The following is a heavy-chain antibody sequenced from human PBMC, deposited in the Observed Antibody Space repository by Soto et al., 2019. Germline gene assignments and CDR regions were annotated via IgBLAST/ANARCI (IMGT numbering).Heavy chain of an antibody. CDR1: GGSISSGDYY. CDR3: VGMGIVAAGWTTDR. CDR2: IDYAGST. D-gene: IGHD6-13*01. V-gene: IGHV4-30-4*01. Sequence: QVQLQESGPGLVKPSQTLSLTCSVSGGSISSGDYYWSWIRQPPGKGLEWVGYIDYAGSTHYNPCLESRAIRSVDTSKNQFSLKLSSVTAADTAWYYCVGMGIVAAGWTTDRWGQGTLVTVSS. J-gene: IGHJ4*02.